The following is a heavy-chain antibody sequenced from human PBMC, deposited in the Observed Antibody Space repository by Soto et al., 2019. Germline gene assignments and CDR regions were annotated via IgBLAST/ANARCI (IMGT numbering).Heavy chain of an antibody. Sequence: VGSLRLSCAASGFTFNSYGMHWVRQAPGKGLEWVALISYDGSNKFYADSVKGRFTISRDISKNTLSLQMNSLRPEDTAIYYCAKDNSGDYSNYFEYWGRGTLVTSPQ. CDR2: ISYDGSNK. V-gene: IGHV3-30*18. D-gene: IGHD4-17*01. CDR1: GFTFNSYG. CDR3: AKDNSGDYSNYFEY. J-gene: IGHJ4*02.